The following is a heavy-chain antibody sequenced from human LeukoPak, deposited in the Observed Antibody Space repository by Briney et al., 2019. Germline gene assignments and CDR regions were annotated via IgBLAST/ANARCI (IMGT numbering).Heavy chain of an antibody. CDR3: AKDPYYDSNGYPAYLDY. V-gene: IGHV3-30*02. CDR2: IRYDGSDT. Sequence: PGGSLRLSCAASGFTFRSYGMHWVRQAPGKGLEWVAFIRYDGSDTYSAGSVKGRFTISRDNSKNTLYLQMISLTAEDTAVYYCAKDPYYDSNGYPAYLDYWGQGTRVTVSS. D-gene: IGHD3-22*01. CDR1: GFTFRSYG. J-gene: IGHJ4*02.